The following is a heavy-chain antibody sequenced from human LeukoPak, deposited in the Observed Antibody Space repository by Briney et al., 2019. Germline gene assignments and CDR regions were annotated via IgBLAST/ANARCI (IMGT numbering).Heavy chain of an antibody. J-gene: IGHJ4*02. CDR2: ISSSGSTI. Sequence: GGSLRLSCAASGFTFRSYEMNWVCQAPGKGLEWVSYISSSGSTIYYADSVKGRFTISRDNAKNSLFLQMDSLRAEDTAVYYCARDTSGYGVFDYWGQGTLVTVSS. V-gene: IGHV3-48*03. CDR3: ARDTSGYGVFDY. CDR1: GFTFRSYE. D-gene: IGHD3-9*01.